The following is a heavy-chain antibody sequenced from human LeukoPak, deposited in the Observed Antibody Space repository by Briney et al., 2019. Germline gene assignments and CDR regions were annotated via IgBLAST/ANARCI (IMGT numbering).Heavy chain of an antibody. CDR1: GFTFSSYA. V-gene: IGHV3-30-3*01. Sequence: GGSLRLSCAASGFTFSSYAMHWVRQAPGKGLEWVAVISYDGSNKYYADSVKGRFTISRDSSKNTLYLQMNSLRAEDTAVYYCARGVVAASLAYWGQGTLVTVSS. J-gene: IGHJ4*02. CDR3: ARGVVAASLAY. CDR2: ISYDGSNK. D-gene: IGHD2-15*01.